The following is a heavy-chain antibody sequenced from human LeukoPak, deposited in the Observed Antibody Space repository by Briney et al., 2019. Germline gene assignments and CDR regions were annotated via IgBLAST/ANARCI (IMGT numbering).Heavy chain of an antibody. CDR1: GGSISSGGYY. Sequence: SETLSLTCTVSGGSISSGGYYWSWTRQHPGKGLEWIGYIYYSGSTYYNPSLKSRVTISVDTSKNQFSLKLSSVTAADTAVYYCARDHSYRDAFDIWGQGTMVTVSS. V-gene: IGHV4-31*03. CDR2: IYYSGST. D-gene: IGHD1-26*01. CDR3: ARDHSYRDAFDI. J-gene: IGHJ3*02.